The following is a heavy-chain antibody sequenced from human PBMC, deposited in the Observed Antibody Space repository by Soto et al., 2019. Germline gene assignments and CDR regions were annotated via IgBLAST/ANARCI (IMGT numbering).Heavy chain of an antibody. J-gene: IGHJ4*02. V-gene: IGHV1-69*02. CDR1: GGSFNSYA. Sequence: QVQLVQSGAEVKKPGSSVKVSCKASGGSFNSYAISWVRQAPGQGLEWMGRIIPVLGLTNYAEKFQGRFTMTADTADKSTTVAYMELTSLRSEDTALYYCATAFQLQAYWGQGTLVTVSS. CDR3: ATAFQLQAY. CDR2: IIPVLGLT. D-gene: IGHD1-1*01.